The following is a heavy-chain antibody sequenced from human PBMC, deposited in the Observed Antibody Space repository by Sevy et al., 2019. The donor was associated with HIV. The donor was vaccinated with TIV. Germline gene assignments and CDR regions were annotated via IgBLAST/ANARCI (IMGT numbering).Heavy chain of an antibody. J-gene: IGHJ6*02. V-gene: IGHV3-49*03. CDR2: IRSKAYGGTT. CDR1: GFTFGDYA. D-gene: IGHD2-2*01. Sequence: GGSLRLSCTASGFTFGDYAMSWFRHAPGKGLEWVGFIRSKAYGGTTEYAASVKGRLTISRDDSKSIAYLQMNSLKTEDTAVYYCTRDQVVPAAIGPYYYYGMDVWGQGTTVTVSS. CDR3: TRDQVVPAAIGPYYYYGMDV.